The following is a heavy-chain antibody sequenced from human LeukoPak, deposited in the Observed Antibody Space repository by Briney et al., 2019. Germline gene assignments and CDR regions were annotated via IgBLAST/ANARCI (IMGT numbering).Heavy chain of an antibody. V-gene: IGHV3-30*04. CDR2: ISYDGSDK. CDR3: AKGGKWDVTPFDY. CDR1: GFTFSSSA. D-gene: IGHD1-26*01. Sequence: GGSLRLSCAASGFTFSSSAIYWVRQAPGKGLEWVAVISYDGSDKYYADSVKGRFTISRDNSKNTLYLQMNSLRAEDTAVYYCAKGGKWDVTPFDYWGQGTLVTVSS. J-gene: IGHJ4*02.